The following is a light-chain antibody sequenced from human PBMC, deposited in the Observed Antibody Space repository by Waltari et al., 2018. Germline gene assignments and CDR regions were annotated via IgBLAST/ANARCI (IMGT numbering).Light chain of an antibody. CDR1: QSLTKRY. CDR3: QQYGSSILYT. J-gene: IGKJ2*01. CDR2: GAS. V-gene: IGKV3-20*01. Sequence: EVVLTQSPGTLSLSPGENATLSCRASQSLTKRYLAWYQQKPGQAPRLLIYGASSRAAGIPDRFSGSGSGTDFTLTINRLEPDDFAVYYCQQYGSSILYTFGQGTKLEIK.